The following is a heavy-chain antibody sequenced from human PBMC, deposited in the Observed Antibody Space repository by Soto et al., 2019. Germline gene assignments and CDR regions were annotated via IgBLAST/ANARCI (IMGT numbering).Heavy chain of an antibody. V-gene: IGHV4-4*02. CDR3: ARVRYGVDGSYYFEH. Sequence: PSETLSLTCAVSSGSISSSNWWSWVRQPPGKGLEWIGEIYHSGSTNYNPSLKSRVTISVDKSKNQFSLKLSSVTAADTAVYYCARVRYGVDGSYYFEHCFQGTLFTDPS. CDR2: IYHSGST. J-gene: IGHJ4*02. D-gene: IGHD5-18*01. CDR1: SGSISSSNW.